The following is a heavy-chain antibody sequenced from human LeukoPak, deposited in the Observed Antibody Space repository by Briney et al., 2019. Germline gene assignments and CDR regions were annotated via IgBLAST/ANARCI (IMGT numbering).Heavy chain of an antibody. CDR3: AKGKYGFPFDP. Sequence: PGGSLRLSCAASGFTFSTYSMNWVRQAPGKGLEWVSSISSSSSYIYYADSVQGRFTISRDNARNSLFLQMNSLRAEDTVVYYCAKGKYGFPFDPWGQGTLVTVSS. J-gene: IGHJ5*02. CDR1: GFTFSTYS. CDR2: ISSSSSYI. V-gene: IGHV3-21*01. D-gene: IGHD2-21*01.